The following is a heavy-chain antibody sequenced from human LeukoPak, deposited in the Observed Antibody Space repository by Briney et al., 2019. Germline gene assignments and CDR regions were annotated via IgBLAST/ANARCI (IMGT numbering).Heavy chain of an antibody. J-gene: IGHJ4*02. Sequence: GASVKVSCKVSGYTLTGLSMHWVRQAPGKGLEWMGGFDPEDGETIYAQKFQGRVTMTEDTSTDTAYMELSSLRSEDTAVYYCATHPYSSGYLPDYWGQGTLVTVSS. CDR1: GYTLTGLS. D-gene: IGHD3-22*01. CDR2: FDPEDGET. V-gene: IGHV1-24*01. CDR3: ATHPYSSGYLPDY.